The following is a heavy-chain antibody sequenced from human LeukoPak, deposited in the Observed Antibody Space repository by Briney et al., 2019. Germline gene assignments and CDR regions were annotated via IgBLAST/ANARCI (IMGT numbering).Heavy chain of an antibody. J-gene: IGHJ4*02. D-gene: IGHD6-6*01. CDR2: INTDGSST. Sequence: GGSLRLSCAASGFTFSNYWMHWVRQAPGKGLVWVSRINTDGSSTTYADSVKGRFTISRDNAKNTLYLQMNSLSAEDTAVYYCARGYSSSYRMDYWGRGTLVTVSS. CDR1: GFTFSNYW. V-gene: IGHV3-74*01. CDR3: ARGYSSSYRMDY.